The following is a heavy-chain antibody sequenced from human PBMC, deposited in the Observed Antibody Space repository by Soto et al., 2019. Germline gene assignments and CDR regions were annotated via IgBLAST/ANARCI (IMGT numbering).Heavy chain of an antibody. CDR3: ARAGDYGAYPSDY. V-gene: IGHV1-69*12. J-gene: IGHJ4*02. CDR1: GGTFSSYA. Sequence: QVQLVQSGAEVKKPGSSVKVSCKASGGTFSSYAISWVRQAPGQGLEWMGGIIPIFGKANYAQKFQGRVTMTAEGSASTAYMELSSLGTAEYAVSCCARAGDYGAYPSDYWGQGTLVTVSS. D-gene: IGHD4-17*01. CDR2: IIPIFGKA.